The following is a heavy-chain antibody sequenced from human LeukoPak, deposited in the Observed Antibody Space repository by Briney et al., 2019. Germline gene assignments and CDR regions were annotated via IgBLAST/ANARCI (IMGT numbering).Heavy chain of an antibody. V-gene: IGHV4-59*11. CDR2: IYYSGST. D-gene: IGHD3-3*01. CDR1: GGPISSHY. CDR3: AREAPRPDFWSGYYRGQFDY. Sequence: SETLSLTCTVSGGPISSHYWSWIRQPPGKGLEWIGYIYYSGSTNYNPSLKSRVTISVDTSKNQFSLKLSSVTAADTAVYYCAREAPRPDFWSGYYRGQFDYWGQGTLVTVSS. J-gene: IGHJ4*02.